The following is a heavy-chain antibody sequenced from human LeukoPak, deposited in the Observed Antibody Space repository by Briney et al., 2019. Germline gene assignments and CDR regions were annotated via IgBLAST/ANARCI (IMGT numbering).Heavy chain of an antibody. D-gene: IGHD4/OR15-4a*01. CDR2: ISASDGTT. V-gene: IGHV3-23*01. J-gene: IGHJ4*02. Sequence: GGSLRLSCAASGFTFSNNVMVWVRQAPGQGLEWVSTISASDGTTHYADSVEGRFTISRDNSKATLFLQMSSLRAEDTAVYYCAKPLGYGAFPATLRTFDYWGQGSLVTVSS. CDR3: AKPLGYGAFPATLRTFDY. CDR1: GFTFSNNV.